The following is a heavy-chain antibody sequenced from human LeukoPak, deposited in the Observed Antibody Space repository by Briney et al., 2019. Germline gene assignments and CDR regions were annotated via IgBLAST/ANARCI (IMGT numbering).Heavy chain of an antibody. V-gene: IGHV3-23*01. J-gene: IGHJ6*03. CDR3: TRAGQQEYYYYYYYMDV. Sequence: EGSLRLSCGASGFTFSSYAMSWVRQAPGKGLEWVSGISGSDGYTYYADSVKGRFTISRDNSKNTLSLQMNSLKTEDTAVYYCTRAGQQEYYYYYYYMDVWGKGTTVTVS. D-gene: IGHD6-13*01. CDR1: GFTFSSYA. CDR2: ISGSDGYT.